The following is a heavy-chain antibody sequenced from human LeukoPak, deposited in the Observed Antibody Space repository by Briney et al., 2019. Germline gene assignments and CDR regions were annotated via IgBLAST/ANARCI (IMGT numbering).Heavy chain of an antibody. V-gene: IGHV1-24*01. CDR2: FDPEDGET. J-gene: IGHJ4*02. CDR3: ATVYYDSSGYTQYYFDY. Sequence: ASVKVSCKVSGYTLTELSMHWVRQAPGKGLEWMGGFDPEDGETIYAQKFQGRVTMTEDKSTDTAYMELSSLRSEDTAVYYCATVYYDSSGYTQYYFDYWGQGTLVTVSS. CDR1: GYTLTELS. D-gene: IGHD3-22*01.